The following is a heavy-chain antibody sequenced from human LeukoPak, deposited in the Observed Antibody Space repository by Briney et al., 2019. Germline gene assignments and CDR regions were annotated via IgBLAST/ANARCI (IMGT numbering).Heavy chain of an antibody. V-gene: IGHV3-21*01. CDR2: ISSSSSYI. CDR1: GFTFSSYS. Sequence: GGSLRLSCAASGFTFSSYSMNWVRQAPGKGLEWVSSISSSSSYIYYADSVKGRSTISRDNAKNSLYLQMNSLRAEDTAVYYCARILTGTDGYWGQGTLVTVSS. D-gene: IGHD1-20*01. CDR3: ARILTGTDGY. J-gene: IGHJ4*02.